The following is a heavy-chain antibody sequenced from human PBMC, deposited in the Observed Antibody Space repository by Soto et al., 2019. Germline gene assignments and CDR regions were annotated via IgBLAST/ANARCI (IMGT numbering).Heavy chain of an antibody. Sequence: PGGSLRLSCAASGFTFSSYEMNWVRQAPGKGLEWVSYISSSGSTIYYADSVKGRFTISRDNAKNSLYLQMNSLRAEDTAVYYCARDTGYSSGWAHDYWGQGTLVTVSS. J-gene: IGHJ4*02. CDR3: ARDTGYSSGWAHDY. CDR2: ISSSGSTI. CDR1: GFTFSSYE. V-gene: IGHV3-48*03. D-gene: IGHD6-19*01.